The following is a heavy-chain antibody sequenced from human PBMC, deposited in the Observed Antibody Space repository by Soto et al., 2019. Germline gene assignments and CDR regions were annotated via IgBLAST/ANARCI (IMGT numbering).Heavy chain of an antibody. D-gene: IGHD2-15*01. CDR1: GFTFSDHA. V-gene: IGHV3-23*01. CDR3: SIDLWWYTH. J-gene: IGHJ1*01. CDR2: ISGGGSGA. Sequence: EVQRLESGGGLVQPGGSLRLSCTASGFTFSDHAMTWVRQAPGKGLEWLSGISGGGSGAYYADSVKGRFTVFRANSNNTLFVLMDSFRVEDTSAYYCSIDLWWYTHWGQGTLVTVSS.